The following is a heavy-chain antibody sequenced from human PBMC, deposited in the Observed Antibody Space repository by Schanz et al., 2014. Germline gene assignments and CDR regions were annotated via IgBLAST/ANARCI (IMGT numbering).Heavy chain of an antibody. CDR2: ISPYTGNT. V-gene: IGHV1-18*01. CDR1: GGTFSSYT. Sequence: QVQLVQSEAEVKKPGSSVKVSCKASGGTFSSYTISWVRQAPGQGLEWMGWISPYTGNTHYFDKMEGRVTMTTDTSTSTAYMELRSLRSDDTAMYYCATMWGYCTATACQILEVLDVWGHGTIVTVS. D-gene: IGHD2-8*02. CDR3: ATMWGYCTATACQILEVLDV. J-gene: IGHJ3*01.